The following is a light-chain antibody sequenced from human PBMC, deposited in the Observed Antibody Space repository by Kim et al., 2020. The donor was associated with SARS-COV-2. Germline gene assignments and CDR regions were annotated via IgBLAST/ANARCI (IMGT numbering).Light chain of an antibody. Sequence: TPICCLSAASVPTTPYPTCYQQTPGPAPRTPIYNTNTRSSGVPDRFSGSIVGDKAALTITGAQADDESDYYCVLYMGSGAHWVFGGGTQLTVL. V-gene: IGLV8-61*01. CDR1: AASVPTTPY. CDR2: NTN. J-gene: IGLJ3*02. CDR3: VLYMGSGAHWV.